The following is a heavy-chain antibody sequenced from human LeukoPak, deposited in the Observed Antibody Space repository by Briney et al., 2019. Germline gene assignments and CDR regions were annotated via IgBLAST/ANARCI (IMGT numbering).Heavy chain of an antibody. V-gene: IGHV4-59*12. CDR1: GGSISSYY. J-gene: IGHJ4*02. D-gene: IGHD6-19*01. CDR3: ASRGGGQWLLTTTRFDY. CDR2: IDYSGST. Sequence: SETLSLTCTVSGGSISSYYGSWIRQPPGTRREWIGYIDYSGSTNYNPSLKTRVTISVDTSKNQFFLKLTSVNAADTAVYYCASRGGGQWLLTTTRFDYWGQGTLVTVSS.